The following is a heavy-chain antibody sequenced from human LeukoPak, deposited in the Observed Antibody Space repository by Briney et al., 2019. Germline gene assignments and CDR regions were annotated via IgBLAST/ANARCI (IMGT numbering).Heavy chain of an antibody. CDR3: ARRYYYDSSGYLDY. J-gene: IGHJ4*02. Sequence: GEPLKISCKGSGYSFTSYWIGWVRQMPGKGLEWMGIIYPGGSDTKYSPSFQGQVTISADKSISTAYLQWSSLKASDTAMYYCARRYYYDSSGYLDYWGQGTLVTVSS. CDR2: IYPGGSDT. D-gene: IGHD3-22*01. CDR1: GYSFTSYW. V-gene: IGHV5-51*01.